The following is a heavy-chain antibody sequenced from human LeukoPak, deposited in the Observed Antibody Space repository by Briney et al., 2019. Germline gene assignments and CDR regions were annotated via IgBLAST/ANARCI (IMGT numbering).Heavy chain of an antibody. CDR2: ISSSSGTI. D-gene: IGHD3-22*01. J-gene: IGHJ5*02. CDR3: ARDHPTYYYDSSGLVP. Sequence: GGSLRLSCAASGSTFSSYNMNWVRQAPGKGLEWVSYISSSSGTIFYADSVKGRFTISRDNAKNSLYLQMNSLRDEDTAVYYCARDHPTYYYDSSGLVPWGQGTLVTVSS. CDR1: GSTFSSYN. V-gene: IGHV3-48*02.